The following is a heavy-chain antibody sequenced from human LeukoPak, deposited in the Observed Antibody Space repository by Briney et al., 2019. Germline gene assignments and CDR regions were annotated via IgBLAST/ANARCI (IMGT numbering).Heavy chain of an antibody. CDR3: ARDSKWFINDYYYGMDV. J-gene: IGHJ6*02. CDR2: INAGNGNT. Sequence: GASVKVSCKASGGTFSSYAISWVRQAPGQRLEWMGWINAGNGNTKYSQKFQGRVTITRDTSASTAYMELSSLRSEDTAVYYCARDSKWFINDYYYGMDVWGQGTTVTVSS. CDR1: GGTFSSYA. V-gene: IGHV1-3*01. D-gene: IGHD3-22*01.